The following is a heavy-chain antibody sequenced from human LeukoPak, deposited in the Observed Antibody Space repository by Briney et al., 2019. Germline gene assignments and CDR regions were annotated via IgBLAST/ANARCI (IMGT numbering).Heavy chain of an antibody. D-gene: IGHD6-13*01. J-gene: IGHJ4*02. CDR3: ARPYRYSSSWYFDY. CDR1: GFTFDDYG. Sequence: GGSLRLSCAASGFTFDDYGMSWVRQAPGKGLEWVSGINWNGGSTGYAGSVKGRFTISRDNAKNSLYLQMNSLRAEDTALYYCARPYRYSSSWYFDYWGQGTLVTVSS. CDR2: INWNGGST. V-gene: IGHV3-20*04.